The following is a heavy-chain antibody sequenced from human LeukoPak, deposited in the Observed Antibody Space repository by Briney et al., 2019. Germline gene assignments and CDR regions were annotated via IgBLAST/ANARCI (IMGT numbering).Heavy chain of an antibody. J-gene: IGHJ4*02. V-gene: IGHV3-23*01. CDR3: AKTIALAGTIVDY. Sequence: QTGGSLRLSCAASGFTFSRYAMSWVRQAPGKGLEWVSAISGSGGSTYYADSVKGRFTISGDNSKNTLYLQMNSLRAEDTAVYYCAKTIALAGTIVDYWGQGTLVTVSS. CDR2: ISGSGGST. D-gene: IGHD6-19*01. CDR1: GFTFSRYA.